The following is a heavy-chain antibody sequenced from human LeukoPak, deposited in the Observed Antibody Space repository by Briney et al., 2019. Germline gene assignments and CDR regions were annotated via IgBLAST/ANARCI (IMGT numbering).Heavy chain of an antibody. J-gene: IGHJ5*02. CDR1: GFSVSSNY. Sequence: GGSLRLSCAASGFSVSSNYMSWVRQAPGRGLEWVSVIYSGDTTYYADSVKGRFTISRDNSKNTLYLQMNSLRAEDTAVYYCAKDVGNILWCHDLWGQGTLVTVSS. D-gene: IGHD2-21*01. V-gene: IGHV3-53*01. CDR3: AKDVGNILWCHDL. CDR2: IYSGDTT.